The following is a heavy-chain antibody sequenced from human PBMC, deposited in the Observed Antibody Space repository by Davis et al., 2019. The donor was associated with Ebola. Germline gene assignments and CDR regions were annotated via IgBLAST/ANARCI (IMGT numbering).Heavy chain of an antibody. CDR3: SVTRGPFEY. CDR1: GGSISSYY. D-gene: IGHD4-11*01. J-gene: IGHJ4*02. CDR2: IYYSGST. Sequence: GSLRLSCTVSGGSISSYYWSWIRQPAGKGLEWIGRIYYSGSTNYNPSLKSRVTISVDTSKNQFSLKLSSVTAADTAVYYCSVTRGPFEYWGQGTLVTVSS. V-gene: IGHV4-4*07.